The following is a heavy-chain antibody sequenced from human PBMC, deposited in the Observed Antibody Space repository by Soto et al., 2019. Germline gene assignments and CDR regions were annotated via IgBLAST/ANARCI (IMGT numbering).Heavy chain of an antibody. D-gene: IGHD5-18*01. CDR1: GDSISSYS. Sequence: SETLSLTCTVSGDSISSYSSYCIRQPPGKGLEWIGYIYYSGSTNYNPSLKSRVTISVDTSKNQFSLKLSSVTAADTAVYYWARAQLWAPPPLRGQGTLVTVSS. CDR3: ARAQLWAPPPL. CDR2: IYYSGST. V-gene: IGHV4-59*01. J-gene: IGHJ4*02.